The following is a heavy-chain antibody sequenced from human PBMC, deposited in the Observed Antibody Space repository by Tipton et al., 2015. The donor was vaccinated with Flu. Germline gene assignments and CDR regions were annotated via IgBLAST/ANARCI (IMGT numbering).Heavy chain of an antibody. Sequence: TLSLTCTVSGGSVSSGSYYWSWIRQPPGKGLEWIGYIYYSGSTNYNPSLKSRVTISVDTSKNQFSLKLSSVTAADTAVYYCAREEYGSGSYPSYYGMDVWGQGTPVTVSS. CDR2: IYYSGST. J-gene: IGHJ6*02. CDR3: AREEYGSGSYPSYYGMDV. V-gene: IGHV4-61*01. CDR1: GGSVSSGSYY. D-gene: IGHD3-10*01.